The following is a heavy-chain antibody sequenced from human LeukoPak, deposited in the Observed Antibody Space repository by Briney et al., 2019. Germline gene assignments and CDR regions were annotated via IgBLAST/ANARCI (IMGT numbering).Heavy chain of an antibody. Sequence: SEALSLTCAVYGGSFSGYYWSWIRQPPGKGLEWIGEINHSGSTNYNPSLKSRVTISVDTSKNQFSLKLSSVTAADTAVYYCARGRSYYNAFDIWGQGTMVTVSS. CDR1: GGSFSGYY. CDR2: INHSGST. V-gene: IGHV4-34*01. J-gene: IGHJ3*02. D-gene: IGHD1-26*01. CDR3: ARGRSYYNAFDI.